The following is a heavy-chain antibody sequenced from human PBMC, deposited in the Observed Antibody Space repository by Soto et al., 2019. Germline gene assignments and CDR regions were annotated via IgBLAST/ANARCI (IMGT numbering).Heavy chain of an antibody. V-gene: IGHV4-39*01. CDR2: IYYSGNT. J-gene: IGHJ4*01. Sequence: QLQLQESGPGLVKPSETLSLTCTVSGGAITTTTYHWGWVRQPPGRELDWIATIYYSGNTYYNPSLRGGVTLSVDTPKNLFALRLSSVTAADTAVYYCARLGEAGLAHGMFDFRGQGTLVTVFS. CDR3: ARLGEAGLAHGMFDF. CDR1: GGAITTTTYH. D-gene: IGHD3-16*01.